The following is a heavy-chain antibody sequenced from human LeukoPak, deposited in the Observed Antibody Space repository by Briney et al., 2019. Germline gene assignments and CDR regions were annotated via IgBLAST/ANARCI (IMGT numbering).Heavy chain of an antibody. CDR2: IYYSGST. D-gene: IGHD1-26*01. Sequence: PSETLSLTCTVSGDSISSDCWSWIRQPPGKGLEWIGQIYYSGSTNYNPSLKSRVTISVDTSKSQFSLRLSSVTAADTAVYYCARYMGPYYFDYWGQGTLVTVSS. V-gene: IGHV4-59*01. J-gene: IGHJ4*02. CDR1: GDSISSDC. CDR3: ARYMGPYYFDY.